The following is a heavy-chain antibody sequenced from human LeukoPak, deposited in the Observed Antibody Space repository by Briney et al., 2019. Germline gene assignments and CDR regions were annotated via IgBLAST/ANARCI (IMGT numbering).Heavy chain of an antibody. V-gene: IGHV1-69*01. CDR2: IIPIFGTA. CDR3: ARDLEGDPTARPYYMDV. CDR1: GGTFSSYA. Sequence: SVKVSCKASGGTFSSYAISWLRQAPGQGLEWMGGIIPIFGTANYAQKFQGRVTITADESTSTAYMELSSLRSEDTAVYSCARDLEGDPTARPYYMDVWGKGTTVTVSS. J-gene: IGHJ6*03. D-gene: IGHD1-26*01.